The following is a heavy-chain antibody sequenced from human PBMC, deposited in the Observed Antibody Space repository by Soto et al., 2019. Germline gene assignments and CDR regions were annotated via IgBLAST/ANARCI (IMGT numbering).Heavy chain of an antibody. CDR2: IKKDGSEK. CDR3: AKLGSGYYTGLYFEY. CDR1: GFTFGDYW. J-gene: IGHJ4*02. V-gene: IGHV3-7*03. Sequence: EVQLVESGGALVQRGGSLRLSCAASGFTFGDYWMSWVRQAPGKGLEWVAHIKKDGSEKYYVDSVKGRFTVSSDNAEKSLFLQMNSLRAEDMAVYYCAKLGSGYYTGLYFEYWGQGTLVTVSS. D-gene: IGHD3-3*01.